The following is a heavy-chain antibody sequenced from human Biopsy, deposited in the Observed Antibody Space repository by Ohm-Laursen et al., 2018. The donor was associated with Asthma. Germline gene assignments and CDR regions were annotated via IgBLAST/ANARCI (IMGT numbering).Heavy chain of an antibody. Sequence: GSSVKVSCKASGYTFINYAIHWVRQAPGQGLEWMGGLIPVLGTPDHAQMFEGRVTITADESTSTAYMELSSLSSEDTAVYYCARGYSGSDRIVYYYSSLEVWGQGTTVTVSS. D-gene: IGHD5-12*01. V-gene: IGHV1-69*01. CDR2: LIPVLGTP. CDR1: GYTFINYA. CDR3: ARGYSGSDRIVYYYSSLEV. J-gene: IGHJ6*02.